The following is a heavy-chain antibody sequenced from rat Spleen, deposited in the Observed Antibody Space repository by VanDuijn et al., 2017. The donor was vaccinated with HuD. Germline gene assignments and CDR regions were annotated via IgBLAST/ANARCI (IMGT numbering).Heavy chain of an antibody. CDR1: GFTFSNYG. D-gene: IGHD3-2*01. CDR3: AKEGALDYFDY. V-gene: IGHV5-20*01. J-gene: IGHJ2*01. Sequence: EVKLVESGGGLVQPGRSLKLSCAASGFTFSNYGMAWVRQAPTKGLEWVASISYDGGSSHYRDSVKGRFTISRDTAKSSLYLQMDSLRSEDTATYYCAKEGALDYFDYWGQGVMVTVSS. CDR2: ISYDGGSS.